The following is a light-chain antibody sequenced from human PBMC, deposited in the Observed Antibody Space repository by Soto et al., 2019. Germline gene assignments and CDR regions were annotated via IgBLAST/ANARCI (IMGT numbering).Light chain of an antibody. CDR1: QTISRGS. Sequence: EIVLTQSPSTLSLSPGARATLSCRASQTISRGSVAWYQQRPGQPPRLLIYDVSARATGIPDRFSGSGSGTDFTLTITRLEPEDCAVYYCQQYVNAPLTFGGGTKVEI. CDR2: DVS. J-gene: IGKJ4*01. V-gene: IGKV3-20*01. CDR3: QQYVNAPLT.